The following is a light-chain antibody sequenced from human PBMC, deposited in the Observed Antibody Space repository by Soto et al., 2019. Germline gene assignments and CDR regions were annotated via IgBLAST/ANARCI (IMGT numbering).Light chain of an antibody. Sequence: QSALTQPPSASGSPEQSVTISCTGTGSDVGGYNYVSWYQQHPGKAPKVIIYEVNKRPSGVPDRFSGSKPGYTASLTVSGLQAEDEADYYCNSYAGGSRWVFGGGTKLTVL. V-gene: IGLV2-8*01. CDR2: EVN. J-gene: IGLJ2*01. CDR1: GSDVGGYNY. CDR3: NSYAGGSRWV.